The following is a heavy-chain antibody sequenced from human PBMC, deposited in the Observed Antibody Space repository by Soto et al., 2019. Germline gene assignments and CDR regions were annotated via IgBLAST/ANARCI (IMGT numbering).Heavy chain of an antibody. CDR2: IIPIFGTA. D-gene: IGHD3-10*01. J-gene: IGHJ6*02. Sequence: ASVKVSCKASGGTFSSYAISWVRQAPGQGLEWMGGIIPIFGTANYAQKFQGRVTITADESTSTAYMELSSLRSEDTAVYYCARGIYGSGSYYNVDYYYSMDVWGQGTTVTVSS. CDR3: ARGIYGSGSYYNVDYYYSMDV. V-gene: IGHV1-69*13. CDR1: GGTFSSYA.